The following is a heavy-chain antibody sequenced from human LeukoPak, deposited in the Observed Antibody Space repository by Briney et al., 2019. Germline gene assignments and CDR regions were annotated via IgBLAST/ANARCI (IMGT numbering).Heavy chain of an antibody. CDR3: ARDGYDFWSGYFY. CDR2: ISGSGGST. CDR1: GFTFSSYA. V-gene: IGHV3-23*01. J-gene: IGHJ4*02. D-gene: IGHD3-3*01. Sequence: GGSLRLFCAASGFTFSSYAMSWVRQAPGKGLEWVSAISGSGGSTYYADSVKGRFTISRDNSKNTLYLQMNSLRAEDTAVYYCARDGYDFWSGYFYWGQGTLVTVSS.